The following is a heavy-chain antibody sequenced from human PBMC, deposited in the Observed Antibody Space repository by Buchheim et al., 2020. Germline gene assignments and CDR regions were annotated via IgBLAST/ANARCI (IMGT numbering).Heavy chain of an antibody. V-gene: IGHV3-48*01. CDR2: ISGTSSTI. J-gene: IGHJ6*02. D-gene: IGHD3-22*01. Sequence: EVQLVESGGGLEQPGGSLRLSCAASGFTFSTYSMNWVRQAPGKGLEWVSYISGTSSTIYYADSVRGRFTISRDNAKNSLYLQMNSLRAEDTAVYFCAREDTYYYDCGGYYYDYYGMDVWGQGTT. CDR1: GFTFSTYS. CDR3: AREDTYYYDCGGYYYDYYGMDV.